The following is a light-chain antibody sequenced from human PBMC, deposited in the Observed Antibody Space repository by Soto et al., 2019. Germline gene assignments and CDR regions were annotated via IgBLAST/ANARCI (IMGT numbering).Light chain of an antibody. V-gene: IGLV2-14*01. J-gene: IGLJ1*01. CDR1: SSDVGGYDY. CDR3: SSHKRGTTRV. Sequence: QSVLTQPASVSGSPGQSIAISCTGTSSDVGGYDYVSWYQQHPDKAPKLMIYEVTKRPSGVSNRFSGSKSGNTASLTISGLQPEDEADYSCSSHKRGTTRVFGSGTKVTVL. CDR2: EVT.